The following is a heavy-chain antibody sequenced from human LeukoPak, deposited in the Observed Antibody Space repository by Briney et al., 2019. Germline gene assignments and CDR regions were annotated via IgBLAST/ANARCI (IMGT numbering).Heavy chain of an antibody. D-gene: IGHD6-13*01. Sequence: SVKVSCKASGGTFSSYAISWVRPAPGQGLEWMGGIIPIFGTANYAQKFQGRVTITADESTSTAYMELSSLRSEDTAVYYCARDTDSRPNWFDPWGQGTLVTVSS. V-gene: IGHV1-69*01. CDR1: GGTFSSYA. CDR2: IIPIFGTA. CDR3: ARDTDSRPNWFDP. J-gene: IGHJ5*02.